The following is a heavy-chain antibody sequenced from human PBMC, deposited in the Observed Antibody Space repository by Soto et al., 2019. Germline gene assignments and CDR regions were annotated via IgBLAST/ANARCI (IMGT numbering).Heavy chain of an antibody. CDR3: XXXGXPAHY. CDR1: GYTFTSYA. J-gene: IGHJ4*02. V-gene: IGHV1-18*01. Sequence: QVQLVQSGAEVKKPGASVRVSCKASGYTFTSYAISWVRQAPGQGLEWMGWINAYNGNTNYAQKLQGRVTMTTDTXXXXXXXXXXXXXXXXXXXXXXXXXGXPAHYWGQGTLVTVSS. D-gene: IGHD2-2*01. CDR2: INAYNGNT.